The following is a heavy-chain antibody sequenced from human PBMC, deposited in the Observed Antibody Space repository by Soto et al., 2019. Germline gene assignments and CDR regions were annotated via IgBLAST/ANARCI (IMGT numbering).Heavy chain of an antibody. CDR2: ISAYNGNT. Sequence: ASVKVSCKASGYTFTSYGISWVRQAPGQGLEWMGWISAYNGNTNYAQKLQGRVTMTTDTSTSTAYMELRSLRSDDTAVYYCARDSPGYDFWSGYYNPNFDYWGQGILVTVSS. CDR3: ARDSPGYDFWSGYYNPNFDY. D-gene: IGHD3-3*01. V-gene: IGHV1-18*01. CDR1: GYTFTSYG. J-gene: IGHJ4*02.